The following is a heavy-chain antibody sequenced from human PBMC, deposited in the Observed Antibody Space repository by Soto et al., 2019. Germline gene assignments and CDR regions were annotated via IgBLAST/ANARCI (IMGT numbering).Heavy chain of an antibody. J-gene: IGHJ6*02. D-gene: IGHD3-10*01. CDR2: ISYDGSNK. CDR1: GFTFSSYG. V-gene: IGHV3-30*03. Sequence: QVQLVESGGGVVQPGRSLRLSCAASGFTFSSYGMHWVRQAPGKGLEWVAVISYDGSNKYYADSVKGRFTISRDNSKNTLYLQMNSLRAEDTAVYYCARVRKITMVRGVSDGMDVWGQGTTVTVSS. CDR3: ARVRKITMVRGVSDGMDV.